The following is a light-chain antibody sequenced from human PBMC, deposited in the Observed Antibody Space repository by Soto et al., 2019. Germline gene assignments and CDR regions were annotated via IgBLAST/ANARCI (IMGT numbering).Light chain of an antibody. Sequence: QSVLTQPPSVSGAPGQRVTISCTGSSSNIGAGYDVHWYQQLPGTAPKLLIYGNSNRPSGVPDRFSGSKSGTSASLAITGLQAEGAAAYYCQSYDSSLRVFGGGTKLTVL. CDR1: SSNIGAGYD. CDR3: QSYDSSLRV. CDR2: GNS. V-gene: IGLV1-40*01. J-gene: IGLJ2*01.